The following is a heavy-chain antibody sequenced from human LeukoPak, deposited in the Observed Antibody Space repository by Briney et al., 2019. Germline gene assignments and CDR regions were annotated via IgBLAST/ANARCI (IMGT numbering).Heavy chain of an antibody. CDR1: GGSFSGYY. V-gene: IGHV4-34*01. CDR2: ISHSGST. J-gene: IGHJ5*02. D-gene: IGHD2-2*01. Sequence: KASETLSLTCAVYGGSFSGYYWSWIRQPPGKGLEWIGEISHSGSTNYNPSLKSRVTISVDTSKNQFSLKLSSVTAADTAVYYCARGLAMPWGQGTLVTVSS. CDR3: ARGLAMP.